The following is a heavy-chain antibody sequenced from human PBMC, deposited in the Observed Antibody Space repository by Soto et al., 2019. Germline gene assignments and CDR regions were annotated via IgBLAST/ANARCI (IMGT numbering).Heavy chain of an antibody. CDR1: SGSISSSNW. CDR2: IYHSGST. J-gene: IGHJ6*03. CDR3: ARVDRDNDYYYYYMDV. Sequence: QVQLQESGPGLVKPSGTLSLTCAVSSGSISSSNWWSWVRQPPGKVLEWIGEIYHSGSTNYNPSLKSRVTISVDKSKNQFSLKLSSVTAADTAVYYCARVDRDNDYYYYYMDVWGKGTTVTVSS. V-gene: IGHV4-4*02.